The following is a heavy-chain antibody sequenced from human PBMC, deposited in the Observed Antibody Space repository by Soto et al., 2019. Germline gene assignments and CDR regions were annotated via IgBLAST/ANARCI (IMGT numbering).Heavy chain of an antibody. V-gene: IGHV3-15*01. CDR3: NTYSSQAFCDGGPCYAIQTKVLDS. Sequence: EVQLVESGGGLAKPGGSLTLSCAASGFSFSNVWMSWVRQAPGKGLEWVGHIKTNTVGGTTEYTAPVRGRFTISRDDSKHTLYLQMNSLKTEDTVVYYCNTYSSQAFCDGGPCYAIQTKVLDSWGQGILVTVSS. CDR2: IKTNTVGGTT. CDR1: GFSFSNVW. D-gene: IGHD2-21*01. J-gene: IGHJ4*02.